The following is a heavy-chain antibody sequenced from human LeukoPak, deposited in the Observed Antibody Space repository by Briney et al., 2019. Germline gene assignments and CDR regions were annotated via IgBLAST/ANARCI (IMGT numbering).Heavy chain of an antibody. V-gene: IGHV3-7*03. Sequence: GGSLRLSCVASGYTFSPYWMSWVRQTPGKGLEWVASISNGGSATYYVDSVRGRFTISRDDAKNSLFLQMNGLRADDTAVYYCTRENYVPDSWGRGTLVTVSS. J-gene: IGHJ4*02. CDR1: GYTFSPYW. D-gene: IGHD3-10*02. CDR2: ISNGGSAT. CDR3: TRENYVPDS.